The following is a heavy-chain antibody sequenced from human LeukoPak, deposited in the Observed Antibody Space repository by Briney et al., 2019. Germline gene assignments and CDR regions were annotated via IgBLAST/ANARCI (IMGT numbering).Heavy chain of an antibody. CDR2: IYYSGST. V-gene: IGHV4-59*01. CDR3: ARAWATDYFDY. J-gene: IGHJ4*02. CDR1: GGSISSYY. Sequence: PSETLSLTCTVSGGSISSYYWSWIRQPPGKGLEWIGYIYYSGSTNYNPSLKSRVTMSVDTSKNQVSLKLSSVSAADTAVYYCARAWATDYFDYWGQGTLVTVSS.